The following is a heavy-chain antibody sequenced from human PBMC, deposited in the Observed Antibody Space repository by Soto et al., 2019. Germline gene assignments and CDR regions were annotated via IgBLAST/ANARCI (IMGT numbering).Heavy chain of an antibody. CDR2: IYPGDSDT. Sequence: GESLKISCKGSGYSFTSYWIGWVRQTPGKGLEWMGIIYPGDSDTRYSPSFQGQVTISADKSISTAYLQWSSLKASDTAMYYCAGQEYEYSSSSLYGMDVWGQGTTVTVSS. CDR3: AGQEYEYSSSSLYGMDV. D-gene: IGHD6-6*01. V-gene: IGHV5-51*01. J-gene: IGHJ6*02. CDR1: GYSFTSYW.